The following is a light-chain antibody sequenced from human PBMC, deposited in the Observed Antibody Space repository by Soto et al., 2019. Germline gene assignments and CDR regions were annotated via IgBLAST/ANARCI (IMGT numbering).Light chain of an antibody. V-gene: IGKV3-11*01. CDR2: DAS. J-gene: IGKJ5*01. Sequence: EIVLTQSPATLSLSPGERATLSCRASQTVRSYLAWYQQKPGQPPSLLIYDASTRATGIPARLSGSGSGTDFTLTISSLEPEDFAVYYCQQRSNWPITFGQGTRLEIK. CDR1: QTVRSY. CDR3: QQRSNWPIT.